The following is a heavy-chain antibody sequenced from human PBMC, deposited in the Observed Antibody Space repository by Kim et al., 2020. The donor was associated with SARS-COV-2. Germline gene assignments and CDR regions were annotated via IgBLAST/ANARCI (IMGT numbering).Heavy chain of an antibody. J-gene: IGHJ4*02. Sequence: GGSLRLSCAASGFTFSDSHMHWVRQASGKGLEWVGHIRNKADNSATAYAASVQGRFTISRDDSKNTAYLQMDSLKTDDTSVYYCTGQSQSDHDYWAQGTL. CDR3: TGQSQSDHDY. V-gene: IGHV3-73*01. CDR1: GFTFSDSH. CDR2: IRNKADNSAT.